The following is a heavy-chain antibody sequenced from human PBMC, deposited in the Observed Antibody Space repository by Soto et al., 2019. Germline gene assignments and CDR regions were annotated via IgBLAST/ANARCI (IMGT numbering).Heavy chain of an antibody. CDR2: VYYTGSA. D-gene: IGHD3-22*01. V-gene: IGHV4-61*03. J-gene: IGHJ4*02. CDR3: ATESTDSGYISR. Sequence: SETLSLTCAVSGASVNSNAYYWNWIRQTPGKGLEWIGYVYYTGSARYNPSLKSRVTISIDSSKKHFSLQLNSVTTADSAVYYCATESTDSGYISRWGQGARVTVSS. CDR1: GASVNSNAYY.